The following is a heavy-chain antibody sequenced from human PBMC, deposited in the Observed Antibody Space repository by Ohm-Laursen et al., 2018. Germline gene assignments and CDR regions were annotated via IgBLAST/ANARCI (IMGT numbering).Heavy chain of an antibody. J-gene: IGHJ3*02. D-gene: IGHD3-22*01. CDR1: GFTLSDYW. CDR3: VRLGYYDSGGSWEDAFHI. V-gene: IGHV3-7*01. CDR2: IKQGGGEK. Sequence: GSLRLSCTASGFTLSDYWMSWVRQAPGKGLEWVANIKQGGGEKYHVDSVKGRFTISRDNVKNSLDLQMNSVRVEDTAVYYCVRLGYYDSGGSWEDAFHIWGQGTMVTVSS.